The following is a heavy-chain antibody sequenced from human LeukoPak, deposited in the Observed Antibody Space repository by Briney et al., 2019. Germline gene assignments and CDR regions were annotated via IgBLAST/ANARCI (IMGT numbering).Heavy chain of an antibody. CDR2: IYYSGST. V-gene: IGHV4-59*11. CDR3: ARVRKSRVIVPAATRPDYYYYYYMDV. CDR1: GGSISSHY. J-gene: IGHJ6*03. Sequence: SETLSLTCTVSGGSISSHYWSWIRQPPGKGLEWIGYIYYSGSTNYNPSLKSRVTISVDTSKNQFSPKLSSVTAADTAVYYCARVRKSRVIVPAATRPDYYYYYYMDVWGKGTTVTVSS. D-gene: IGHD2-2*01.